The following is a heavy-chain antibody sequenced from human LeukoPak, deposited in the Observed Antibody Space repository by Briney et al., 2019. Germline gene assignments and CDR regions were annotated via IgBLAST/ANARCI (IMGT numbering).Heavy chain of an antibody. D-gene: IGHD6-19*01. CDR2: IYYSGST. Sequence: SQTLSLTCPVSGGSISSGGYYWSWIRQHPGKGLEWIGYIYYSGSTYYNPSLNSRLIISVDTSKNQFSLKLSSVTAADTAVYYCARGAPGVADWFDPWGQGTLVTVSS. V-gene: IGHV4-31*03. J-gene: IGHJ5*02. CDR1: GGSISSGGYY. CDR3: ARGAPGVADWFDP.